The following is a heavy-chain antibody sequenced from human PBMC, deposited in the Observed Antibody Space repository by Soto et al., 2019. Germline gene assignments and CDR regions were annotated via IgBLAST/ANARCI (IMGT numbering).Heavy chain of an antibody. CDR1: GYTLTGYA. Sequence: ASVKVSCKASGYTLTGYAMLWVRQAPGQRLEWMGWINAGNGNTKYSQKFQGRVTITRDTSASTAYMELSSLKASDTAMYYCASHSGPSVVTGYSDYWRQGTLVTVSS. V-gene: IGHV1-3*01. J-gene: IGHJ4*02. D-gene: IGHD3-9*01. CDR3: ASHSGPSVVTGYSDY. CDR2: INAGNGNT.